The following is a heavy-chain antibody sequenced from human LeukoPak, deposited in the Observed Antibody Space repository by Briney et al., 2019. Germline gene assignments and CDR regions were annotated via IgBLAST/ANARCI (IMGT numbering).Heavy chain of an antibody. CDR2: TRKKANSYTT. CDR3: ARVMSVDTAVLDY. CDR1: GFTFSDHY. Sequence: PGGSLRLSCAASGFTFSDHYMGWVRQAPGKGLEWIGRTRKKANSYTTEYAASVKGRFTISRDDSKNSLYLQMNSLETEDTAVYYCARVMSVDTAVLDYWGQGTLVTVSS. D-gene: IGHD5-18*01. V-gene: IGHV3-72*01. J-gene: IGHJ4*02.